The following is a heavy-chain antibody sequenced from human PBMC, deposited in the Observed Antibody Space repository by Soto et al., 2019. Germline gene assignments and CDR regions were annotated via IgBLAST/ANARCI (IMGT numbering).Heavy chain of an antibody. D-gene: IGHD3-10*01. CDR1: GFTFSSYW. CDR3: ARDFTRYYCWGRYYYYYGMDV. CDR2: IKQDGSEK. V-gene: IGHV3-7*03. J-gene: IGHJ6*02. Sequence: VQLVESGGGLVQPGGSLRLSCAASGFTFSSYWMSWVRQAPGKGLEGVANIKQDGSEKYYVDSVKGRFNISRDNAKNSLNLQMNRLRAEFTAVYYCARDFTRYYCWGRYYYYYGMDVWGQGTTVTVSS.